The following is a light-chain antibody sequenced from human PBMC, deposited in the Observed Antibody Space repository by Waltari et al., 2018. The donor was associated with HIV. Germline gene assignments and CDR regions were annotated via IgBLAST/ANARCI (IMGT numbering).Light chain of an antibody. CDR1: SSNIGAYD. CDR3: QSYDNSLRVSYV. Sequence: QSVLTQPPSVSGAPGQRVTISCTGSSSNIGAYDVHWYQQLPGRAPKLLIYANTNRPSGFPDRFSGTKSGTAASLAIAGLQIEDEGDYFCQSYDNSLRVSYVFSAGTRVTVL. V-gene: IGLV1-40*01. CDR2: ANT. J-gene: IGLJ1*01.